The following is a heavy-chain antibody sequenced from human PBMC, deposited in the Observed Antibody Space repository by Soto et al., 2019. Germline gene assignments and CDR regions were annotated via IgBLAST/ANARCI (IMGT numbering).Heavy chain of an antibody. V-gene: IGHV3-23*01. CDR2: ISGSGGST. Sequence: GSLRLSCAASGFTFSSYAMSWVRQAPGKGLEWVSAISGSGGSTYYADTVKGRFTISRDNSKNTLYLQMNSLRAEDTAVYYCAKGDSSGWYSNYFDYWGQGTLVTVSS. J-gene: IGHJ4*02. CDR3: AKGDSSGWYSNYFDY. CDR1: GFTFSSYA. D-gene: IGHD6-19*01.